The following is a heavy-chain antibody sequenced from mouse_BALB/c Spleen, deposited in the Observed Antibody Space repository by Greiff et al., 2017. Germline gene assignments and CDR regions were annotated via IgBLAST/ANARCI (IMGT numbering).Heavy chain of an antibody. CDR2: ILPGSGST. Sequence: QVQLQQSGAELMKPGASVKISCKATGYTFSSYWIEWVKQRPGHGLEWIGEILPGSGSTNYNEKFKGKATFTADTSSNTAYMQLSSLTSEDSAVYYCARGGSRKAMDYGGQGTSVTVSS. CDR3: ARGGSRKAMDY. D-gene: IGHD1-1*01. V-gene: IGHV1-9*01. CDR1: GYTFSSYW. J-gene: IGHJ4*01.